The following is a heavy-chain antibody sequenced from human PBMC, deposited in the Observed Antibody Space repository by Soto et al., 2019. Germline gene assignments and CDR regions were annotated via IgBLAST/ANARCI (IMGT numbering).Heavy chain of an antibody. CDR3: ASLGIYYYDSSGPLVDY. D-gene: IGHD3-22*01. V-gene: IGHV4-4*02. J-gene: IGHJ4*02. Sequence: PSETLSLTCAVSGGSISSSNWWSWVRQPPGKGLEWIGEIYHSGSTNYNPSLKSRVTISVDKSKNQFSLKLSSVTAADTAVYYCASLGIYYYDSSGPLVDYWGQGTLVTVSS. CDR2: IYHSGST. CDR1: GGSISSSNW.